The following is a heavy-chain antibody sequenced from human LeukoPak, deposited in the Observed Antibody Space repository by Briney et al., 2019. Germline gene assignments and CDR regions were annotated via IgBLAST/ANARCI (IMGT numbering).Heavy chain of an antibody. D-gene: IGHD2-15*01. J-gene: IGHJ4*02. CDR3: ARAYYCGGGSCKLEY. CDR2: IYPDDSHT. Sequence: GESLKIYRRGSGYSFNSYWIDWVPQMPGKGPEWIWIIYPDDSHTRYSPSFQGQITISADKSINTAYLRWSSLKASGTAMYYCARAYYCGGGSCKLEYWGQGTLVTVSS. CDR1: GYSFNSYW. V-gene: IGHV5-51*01.